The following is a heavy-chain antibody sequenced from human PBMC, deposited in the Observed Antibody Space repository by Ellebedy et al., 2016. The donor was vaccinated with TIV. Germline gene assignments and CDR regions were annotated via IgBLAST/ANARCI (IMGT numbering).Heavy chain of an antibody. CDR1: GGSLSDYY. CDR2: INHSGST. V-gene: IGHV4-34*01. J-gene: IGHJ6*03. Sequence: SETLSLXCAVYGGSLSDYYWGWIRQPPGKGLEWIGEINHSGSTNYNPSLKSRVTMSVDTSKTQFSLELGSLTAADTALYYCARVGVPSAIGGRPYYYYYMDVWGKGTAVTVSS. D-gene: IGHD2-21*02. CDR3: ARVGVPSAIGGRPYYYYYMDV.